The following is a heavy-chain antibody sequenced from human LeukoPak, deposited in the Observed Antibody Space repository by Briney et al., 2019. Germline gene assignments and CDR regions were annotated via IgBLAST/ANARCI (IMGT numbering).Heavy chain of an antibody. V-gene: IGHV4-30-4*01. CDR3: ARDRVVGDRTGNVDV. D-gene: IGHD3-3*01. CDR2: IYYSGST. J-gene: IGHJ6*02. CDR1: GGSISRSDHY. Sequence: SETLSLTCSVSGGSISRSDHYWRWIRQPPGKGLEWIGYIYYSGSTYYNPSLKSRVTISVDKSKILFSLKLSSVTAADTAIYYCARDRVVGDRTGNVDVWGQGTTVTVSS.